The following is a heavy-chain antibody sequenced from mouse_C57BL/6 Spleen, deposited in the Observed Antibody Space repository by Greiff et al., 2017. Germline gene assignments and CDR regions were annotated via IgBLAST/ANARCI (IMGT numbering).Heavy chain of an antibody. CDR3: AREDYGSSYRYFDV. V-gene: IGHV1-61*01. CDR2: IYPSDSET. J-gene: IGHJ1*03. Sequence: VQLQQPGAELVRPGSSVKLSCKASGYTFTSYWMDWVKQRPGQGLEWIGNIYPSDSETHYNQKFKDKATVTVDKSSSTAYMQLSSLTSEDSAVYYCAREDYGSSYRYFDVWGTGTTVTVSS. CDR1: GYTFTSYW. D-gene: IGHD1-1*01.